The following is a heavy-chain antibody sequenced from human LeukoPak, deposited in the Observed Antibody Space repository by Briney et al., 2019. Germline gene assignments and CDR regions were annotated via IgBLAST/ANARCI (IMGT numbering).Heavy chain of an antibody. D-gene: IGHD6-25*01. CDR3: ARGQLRLSN. V-gene: IGHV4-34*01. CDR2: INHSGST. J-gene: IGHJ4*02. CDR1: GGSFSGYY. Sequence: SETLSLTCAVYGGSFSGYYWSWIRQPPGKGLEWVGEINHSGSTNYNPSLKSRVTISVDTSKNQFSLKMSSVTAADTAVYYCARGQLRLSNWGQGSLVIVSS.